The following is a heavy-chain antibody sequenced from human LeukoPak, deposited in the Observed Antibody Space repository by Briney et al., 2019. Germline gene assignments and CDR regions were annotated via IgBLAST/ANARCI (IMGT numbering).Heavy chain of an antibody. Sequence: PSETLSLTCSVSGGSISIYYWTWIRQIPGKGLEWIGYIYYTGTTNYNPLFESRATISVDTSKNQFSLKLSSVTAADTAVYYCARSLNRYYDILTGYRAAYYYYYMDVWGKGTTVTISS. CDR3: ARSLNRYYDILTGYRAAYYYYYMDV. D-gene: IGHD3-9*01. J-gene: IGHJ6*03. CDR2: IYYTGTT. CDR1: GGSISIYY. V-gene: IGHV4-59*08.